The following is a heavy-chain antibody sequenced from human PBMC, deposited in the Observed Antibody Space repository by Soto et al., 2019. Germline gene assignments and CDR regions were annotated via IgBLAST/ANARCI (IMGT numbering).Heavy chain of an antibody. V-gene: IGHV3-30*18. CDR3: AKPLGLLRRAMAQGSDY. Sequence: GGSLRLSCAASGFTFSSYGMNWVRQAPGKGLEWVAVVSYDEITKYYADSVKGRFTISRDNSMNTVYLQMNSLRPEDTAVYYCAKPLGLLRRAMAQGSDYWGQGTLVTVPS. CDR2: VSYDEITK. J-gene: IGHJ4*02. D-gene: IGHD5-18*01. CDR1: GFTFSSYG.